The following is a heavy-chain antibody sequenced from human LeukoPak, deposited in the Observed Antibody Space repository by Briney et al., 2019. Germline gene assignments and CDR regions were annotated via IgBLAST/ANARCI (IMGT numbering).Heavy chain of an antibody. D-gene: IGHD4-17*01. J-gene: IGHJ4*02. CDR1: GGSFSGYY. Sequence: PSETLSLTCAVFGGSFSGYYWSWLRQPPGKGLEWIGDINRSGATNYNPSLKSRVTISVDTSKNQFSLKVNSVTAADTAVYFCTYGDRKFDYWGQGPLVTVSS. CDR2: INRSGAT. CDR3: TYGDRKFDY. V-gene: IGHV4-34*01.